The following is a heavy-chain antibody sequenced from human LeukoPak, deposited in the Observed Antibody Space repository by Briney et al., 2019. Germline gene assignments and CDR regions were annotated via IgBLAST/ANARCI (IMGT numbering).Heavy chain of an antibody. CDR3: ARGITMVRGAFDY. V-gene: IGHV3-33*01. Sequence: HSGGSLRLSCAASGFTFSSYGMHWVRQAPGKGLEWVAVIWYDGSNKYYADSVKGRFTISRDNSKNTLYLQMNSLRAEDTAVYYCARGITMVRGAFDYWGQGTLVTVSS. CDR2: IWYDGSNK. D-gene: IGHD3-10*01. CDR1: GFTFSSYG. J-gene: IGHJ4*02.